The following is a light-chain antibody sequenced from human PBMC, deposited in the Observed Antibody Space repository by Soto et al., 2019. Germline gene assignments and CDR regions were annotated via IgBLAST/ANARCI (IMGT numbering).Light chain of an antibody. V-gene: IGKV1-13*02. CDR2: DVS. J-gene: IGKJ5*01. Sequence: AIQLTQSPSSLSASVGDRVTITCRASQGISSAFAWYQQKPGQGPKLLIYDVSSLQSGVPPRFSGSGSGTDCTLPISRLQPEDFATYYCQQSETYPLTFGQGTRLDVK. CDR3: QQSETYPLT. CDR1: QGISSA.